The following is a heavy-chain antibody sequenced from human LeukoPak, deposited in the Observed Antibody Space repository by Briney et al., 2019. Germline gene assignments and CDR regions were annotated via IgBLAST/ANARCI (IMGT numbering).Heavy chain of an antibody. CDR2: ISAYNGNT. V-gene: IGHV1-18*01. CDR3: ARDFGYSSSSAIPFDH. CDR1: GYTFTSYG. Sequence: ASVKVSCKASGYTFTSYGISWVRQVPGQGLEWMGWISAYNGNTNYAQKLQGRVTMTTDTSTSTAYMELRSLRSDDTAVYYCARDFGYSSSSAIPFDHWGQGTLVTVSS. D-gene: IGHD6-6*01. J-gene: IGHJ4*02.